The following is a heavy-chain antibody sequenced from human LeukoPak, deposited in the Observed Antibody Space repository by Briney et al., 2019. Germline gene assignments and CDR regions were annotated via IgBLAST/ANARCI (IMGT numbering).Heavy chain of an antibody. D-gene: IGHD6-13*01. CDR3: ARGGYSNRNWFGP. CDR1: GYTFTSYY. Sequence: ASVKVSCKASGYTFTSYYMHWVRQAPGQGLELMGIINPSGGSTSYAQKFQGRVTITRDMSTTTVYMELSSPRSEDTAVYYCARGGYSNRNWFGPWGHGALVTVSS. V-gene: IGHV1-46*01. CDR2: INPSGGST. J-gene: IGHJ5*02.